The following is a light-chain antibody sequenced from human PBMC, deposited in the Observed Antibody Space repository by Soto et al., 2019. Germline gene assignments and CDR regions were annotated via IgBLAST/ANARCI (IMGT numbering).Light chain of an antibody. Sequence: EVVLTQSAGTLSLSPGERATLSFRASQSVSTSYLAWYQQKPGQAPRLLIYGASSRATGIPDRFSVSGSGTDFTLTISRLEPEDFAVYYCQHYGTSALFGPGTKVDIK. V-gene: IGKV3-20*01. CDR3: QHYGTSAL. J-gene: IGKJ3*01. CDR2: GAS. CDR1: QSVSTSY.